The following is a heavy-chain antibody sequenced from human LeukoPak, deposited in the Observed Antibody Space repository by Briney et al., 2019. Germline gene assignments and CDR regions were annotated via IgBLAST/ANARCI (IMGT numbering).Heavy chain of an antibody. J-gene: IGHJ4*02. D-gene: IGHD3-10*01. CDR2: IKQDGSEK. Sequence: PGGSLRLSCAASGFTFSNYWMNWVRQAPGKGLEWVANIKQDGSEKYCVDSVKGRFTISRDNAKDSLYLQMNSLRAEDTAVYYCARYKLLSTTFDYWGQGTLVTVSS. CDR3: ARYKLLSTTFDY. V-gene: IGHV3-7*01. CDR1: GFTFSNYW.